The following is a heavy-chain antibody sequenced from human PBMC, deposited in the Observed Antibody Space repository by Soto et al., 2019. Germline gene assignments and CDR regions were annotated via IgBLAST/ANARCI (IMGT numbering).Heavy chain of an antibody. J-gene: IGHJ6*02. Sequence: EVQLVESGGGWVQPGASLKVSCAASGGMFSASGIHWVRQAPGKGLEWVGRIRSKGNSYATAYSDSVRGRFTISREDSKNTAYLQMNSLKIEDTAVYYCTRRAEGGMDVWGQGTTVTVPS. CDR1: GGMFSASG. V-gene: IGHV3-73*01. CDR2: IRSKGNSYAT. CDR3: TRRAEGGMDV.